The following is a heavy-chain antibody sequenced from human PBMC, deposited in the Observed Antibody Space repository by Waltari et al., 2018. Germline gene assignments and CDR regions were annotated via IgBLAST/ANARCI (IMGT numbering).Heavy chain of an antibody. CDR3: ARGPLYYDILTGYYRD. CDR2: IYHSGST. J-gene: IGHJ4*02. V-gene: IGHV4-38-2*01. CDR1: GYSISSGYY. Sequence: QVQLQESGPGLVKPSETPSLTCAVSGYSISSGYYWGWIRQPPGKGLEWIGSIYHSGSTYYNPSLKSRVTISVDTSKNQFSLKLSSVTAADTAVYYCARGPLYYDILTGYYRDWGQGTLVTVSS. D-gene: IGHD3-9*01.